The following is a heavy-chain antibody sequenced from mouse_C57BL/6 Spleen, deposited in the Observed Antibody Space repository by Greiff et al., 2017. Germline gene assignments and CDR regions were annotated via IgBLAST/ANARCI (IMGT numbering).Heavy chain of an antibody. V-gene: IGHV1-54*01. J-gene: IGHJ1*03. CDR1: GYAFTNYL. CDR2: INPGSGGT. Sequence: VMLVESGAELVRPGTSVKVSCKASGYAFTNYLIEWVKQRPGQGLEWIGVINPGSGGTNYNEKFKGKATLTADKSSSTAYMQLSSLTSEDSAVYFCARSGSNHWYCDVWGTGTTVTVSS. D-gene: IGHD2-5*01. CDR3: ARSGSNHWYCDV.